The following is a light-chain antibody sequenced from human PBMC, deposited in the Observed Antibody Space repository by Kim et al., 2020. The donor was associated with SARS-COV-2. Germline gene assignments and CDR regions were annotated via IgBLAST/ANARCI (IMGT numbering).Light chain of an antibody. CDR2: EVN. Sequence: QSALTQPPSASGSPGQSVTISCTGTSSDVGSYNYVSWYQQHPGKAPKLMIYEVNKRTSGVPDRFSGSKSGNTASLTVSGLQAEDEADYYCSSYAGGNSWVFGGGTQLTVL. CDR3: SSYAGGNSWV. CDR1: SSDVGSYNY. J-gene: IGLJ3*02. V-gene: IGLV2-8*01.